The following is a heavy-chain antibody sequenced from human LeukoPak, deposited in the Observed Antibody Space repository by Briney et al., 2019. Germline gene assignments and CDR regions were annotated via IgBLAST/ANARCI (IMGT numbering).Heavy chain of an antibody. CDR3: AKNGLLWFAFSDS. D-gene: IGHD3-10*01. CDR2: INSDGTSK. CDR1: GFTFNGYG. V-gene: IGHV3-30*02. J-gene: IGHJ4*02. Sequence: GGSLRLSCAASGFTFNGYGMHWVRQAPGKGLEWVSFINSDGTSKYYADSLKGRFTISRDNSENTLYLQMNGLRAEDTAVYYCAKNGLLWFAFSDSWGQGALVTVSS.